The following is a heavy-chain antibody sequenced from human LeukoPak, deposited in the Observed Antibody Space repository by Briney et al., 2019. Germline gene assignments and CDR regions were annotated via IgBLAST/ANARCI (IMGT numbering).Heavy chain of an antibody. J-gene: IGHJ4*02. CDR1: GGTFSSYA. D-gene: IGHD1-26*01. CDR3: ARGTSGSYSRFDY. Sequence: ASVKVSCKASGGTFSSYAISWVRQAPGQGLEWMGGIIPIFGTANYAQKFQGRVTITTDESTSTAYRELSSLRSEDTAVYYCARGTSGSYSRFDYWGQGTLVTVSS. V-gene: IGHV1-69*05. CDR2: IIPIFGTA.